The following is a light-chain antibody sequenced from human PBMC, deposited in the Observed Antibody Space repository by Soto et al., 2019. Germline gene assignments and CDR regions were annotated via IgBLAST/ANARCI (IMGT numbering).Light chain of an antibody. CDR2: AAS. J-gene: IGKJ1*01. CDR3: QKYNTVPWS. V-gene: IGKV1-27*01. Sequence: IQMTQSPSSLSASVGDRVTITCRAIQGISNYLAWYQQKPGKVPKLLIYAASTLQSGVPSRFSGSGSGTGFTLTISSLQPEDVATYYCQKYNTVPWSFGQGTTVEIK. CDR1: QGISNY.